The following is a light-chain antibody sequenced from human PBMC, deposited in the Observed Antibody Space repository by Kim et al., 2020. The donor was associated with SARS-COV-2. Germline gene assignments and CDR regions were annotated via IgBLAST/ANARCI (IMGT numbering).Light chain of an antibody. CDR3: PQYGTPPVT. J-gene: IGKJ4*02. V-gene: IGKV3-20*01. CDR1: QSVSSNY. CDR2: GAS. Sequence: WSPGERATLSGRASQSVSSNYLAWYQQKPGQAPRLLIYGASSRATGFPDRFSGSGSGTDFTLTISRLEPEDFAVYFCPQYGTPPVTFG.